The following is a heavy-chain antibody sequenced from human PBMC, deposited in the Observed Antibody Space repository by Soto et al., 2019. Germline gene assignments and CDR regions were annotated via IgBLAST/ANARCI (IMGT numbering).Heavy chain of an antibody. J-gene: IGHJ6*02. CDR1: GDSINSGDYY. CDR2: SFYSGIT. V-gene: IGHV4-30-4*01. D-gene: IGHD3-10*01. Sequence: QVQLQESGPRLVKPLQTLSLTCTVSGDSINSGDYYWSWIRQPPGRGLEWVGYSFYSGITDYNPSLRSRITISRDTSKNQFSLGLNSVPAADRAVYFCARWSGVGVAGMDVWGQGTTVSVSS. CDR3: ARWSGVGVAGMDV.